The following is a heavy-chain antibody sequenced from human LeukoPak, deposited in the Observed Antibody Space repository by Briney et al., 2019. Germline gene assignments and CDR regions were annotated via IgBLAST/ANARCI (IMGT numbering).Heavy chain of an antibody. CDR1: GFTFSSYW. V-gene: IGHV3-7*01. Sequence: GGSLRLSCAAPGFTFSSYWMSWVRQAPGKGLEWVANIKQDGSEKYYVDSVKGRFTFSRDNAKNSLYLQMNSLRAEDTAVYYCAREDYGGNSDYWGQGTLVTVSS. J-gene: IGHJ4*02. CDR3: AREDYGGNSDY. D-gene: IGHD4-23*01. CDR2: IKQDGSEK.